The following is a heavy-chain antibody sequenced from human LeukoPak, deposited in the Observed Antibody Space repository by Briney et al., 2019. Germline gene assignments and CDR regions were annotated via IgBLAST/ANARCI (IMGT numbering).Heavy chain of an antibody. CDR2: IYHSGST. CDR3: ARDLAAAGQDAFDI. V-gene: IGHV4-59*12. D-gene: IGHD6-13*01. Sequence: SETLSLTCTVSGASISSYYWSWIRQPPGKGLEWIGYIYHSGSTYYNPSLKSRVTISVDRSKNQFSLKLSSVTAADTAVYYCARDLAAAGQDAFDIWGQGTMVTVSS. CDR1: GASISSYY. J-gene: IGHJ3*02.